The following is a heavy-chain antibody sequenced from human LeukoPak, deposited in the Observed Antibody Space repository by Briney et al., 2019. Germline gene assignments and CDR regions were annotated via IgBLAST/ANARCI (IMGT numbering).Heavy chain of an antibody. V-gene: IGHV3-23*01. Sequence: GGSLRLSCAASGFNFITDAMTWVGQAPGKGLEWVSLIGSVGESTYYADSVKGRFTISRDNVNHTLFLQMNSLRVEDTAMYYCVKNIQLSTWGLGTMVTVSS. D-gene: IGHD5-24*01. CDR1: GFNFITDA. CDR3: VKNIQLST. CDR2: IGSVGEST. J-gene: IGHJ3*01.